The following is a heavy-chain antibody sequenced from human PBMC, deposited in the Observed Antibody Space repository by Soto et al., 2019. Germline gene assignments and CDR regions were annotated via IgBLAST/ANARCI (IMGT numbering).Heavy chain of an antibody. CDR3: ARVGHEYSSSSGSGYNWF. Sequence: PSETLSLTCAVYGGSFSGYYWSWIRQPPGKGLEWIGEINHSGSTNYNPSLKSRVTISVDTSKNQFSLKLSSVTAADTAVYYCARVGHEYSSSSGSGYNWF. D-gene: IGHD6-6*01. CDR2: INHSGST. J-gene: IGHJ5*01. V-gene: IGHV4-34*01. CDR1: GGSFSGYY.